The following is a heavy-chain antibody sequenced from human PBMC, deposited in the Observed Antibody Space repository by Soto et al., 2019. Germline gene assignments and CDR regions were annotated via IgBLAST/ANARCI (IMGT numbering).Heavy chain of an antibody. J-gene: IGHJ6*03. CDR1: GFTFSSYS. CDR3: AGGYCGDYPPYYYYMDV. V-gene: IGHV3-48*01. Sequence: GGSLRLSCAASGFTFSSYSMNWVRQAPGKGLEWVSYISSSSSTIYYADSVKGRFTISRDNAKNSLYLQMNSLRAEDTAVYYCAGGYCGDYPPYYYYMDVWGKGTTVTVSS. D-gene: IGHD4-17*01. CDR2: ISSSSSTI.